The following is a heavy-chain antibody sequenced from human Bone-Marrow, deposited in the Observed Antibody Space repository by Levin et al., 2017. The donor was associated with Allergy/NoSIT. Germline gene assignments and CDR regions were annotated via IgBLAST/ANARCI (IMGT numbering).Heavy chain of an antibody. CDR3: VKVSHSSGWYLGYYYYMDG. CDR1: GFTFSSYA. D-gene: IGHD6-19*01. V-gene: IGHV3-64D*06. J-gene: IGHJ6*03. CDR2: ISSNGGST. Sequence: GESLKISCSASGFTFSSYAMHWVRQAPGKGLEYVSAISSNGGSTYYADSVKGRFTISRDNSKNTLYLQMSSLRAEDTAVYYCVKVSHSSGWYLGYYYYMDGWGKGTTVTVSS.